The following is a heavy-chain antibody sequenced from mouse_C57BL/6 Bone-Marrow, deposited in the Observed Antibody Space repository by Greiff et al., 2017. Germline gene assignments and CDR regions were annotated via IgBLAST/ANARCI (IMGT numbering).Heavy chain of an antibody. CDR1: GYTFTGYW. J-gene: IGHJ3*01. D-gene: IGHD2-1*01. CDR3: ARGGNLYGNYEFAY. Sequence: VQLQQSGAELMKPGASVKLSCKATGYTFTGYWIEWVKQRPGHGLEWIGEILPGSGSTNYNEKFKGKATFTADTSSNTAYMQLSSLTTEDSAIYDCARGGNLYGNYEFAYWGQGTLVTVSA. V-gene: IGHV1-9*01. CDR2: ILPGSGST.